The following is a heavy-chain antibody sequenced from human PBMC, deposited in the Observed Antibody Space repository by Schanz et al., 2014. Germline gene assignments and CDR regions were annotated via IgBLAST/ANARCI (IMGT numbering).Heavy chain of an antibody. CDR2: ISFSGNTI. D-gene: IGHD3-16*01. CDR1: GLIFSTYT. CDR3: ASDYNYFETEAP. J-gene: IGHJ5*02. V-gene: IGHV3-48*01. Sequence: EVQLVESGGGLVQPGGSLRLSCTTSGLIFSTYTLNWVRQAPGKGLEWISYISFSGNTIYYADSVKGRFTISRDNAKNSVFLQMNRLRAEDTAVYYCASDYNYFETEAPWGQGTLVTVSS.